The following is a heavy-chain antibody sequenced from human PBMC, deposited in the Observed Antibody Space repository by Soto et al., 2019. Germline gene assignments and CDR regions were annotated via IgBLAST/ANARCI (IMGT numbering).Heavy chain of an antibody. V-gene: IGHV2-5*02. CDR3: AHSLIAAVIPKAAFDY. Sequence: QITLKESGPTLVKPTQTLTLTCTFSGFSLSTSGVGVGWIRQPPGKALEWLALIYWDDDKRYSPSLKSRLTITKDTSKNQVVLTMTNMDPVDTATYYCAHSLIAAVIPKAAFDYWGQGTLVTVSS. J-gene: IGHJ4*02. D-gene: IGHD6-13*01. CDR1: GFSLSTSGVG. CDR2: IYWDDDK.